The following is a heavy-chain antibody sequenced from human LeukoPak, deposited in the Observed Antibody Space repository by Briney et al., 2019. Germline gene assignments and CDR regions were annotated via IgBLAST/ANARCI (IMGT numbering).Heavy chain of an antibody. CDR1: GFTFSSYS. D-gene: IGHD2-2*01. CDR2: ISSSSSYI. CDR3: AFELGCSSTSCYPDDAFDI. J-gene: IGHJ3*02. Sequence: PGGSLRLSCAASGFTFSSYSMNWVRQAPGKGLEWVSSISSSSSYIYYADSVKGRFTISRDNAKNSLYLQMNSLRAEDTAVYYCAFELGCSSTSCYPDDAFDIWGQGTMVTVSS. V-gene: IGHV3-21*01.